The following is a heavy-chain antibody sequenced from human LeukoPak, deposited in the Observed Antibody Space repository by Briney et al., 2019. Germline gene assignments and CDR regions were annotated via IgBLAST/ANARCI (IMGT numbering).Heavy chain of an antibody. J-gene: IGHJ4*02. V-gene: IGHV4-61*02. D-gene: IGHD3-10*01. CDR1: GGSISSGSYY. Sequence: SETLSLTCTVSGGSISSGSYYWSWIRQPAGKGLEWIGRIYTSGSTNYNPSLKSRVTISVDTSKNQFSLKLSSVTAADTAVYYCARERNYYGSGSYSDYWGQGTLVTVSS. CDR3: ARERNYYGSGSYSDY. CDR2: IYTSGST.